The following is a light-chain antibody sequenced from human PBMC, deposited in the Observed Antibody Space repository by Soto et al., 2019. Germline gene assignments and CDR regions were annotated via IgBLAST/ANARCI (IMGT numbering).Light chain of an antibody. Sequence: EIVMTQSPATLSVSPGERATLSCRASQSVSSKLAWYQQKPGQAPRLLIYAASTRATGIPARFSGSGSGTEFTLSITSLQSEDFAVYYCKQYSNWPPYTFGQGTKLEIK. J-gene: IGKJ2*01. CDR3: KQYSNWPPYT. CDR2: AAS. V-gene: IGKV3-15*01. CDR1: QSVSSK.